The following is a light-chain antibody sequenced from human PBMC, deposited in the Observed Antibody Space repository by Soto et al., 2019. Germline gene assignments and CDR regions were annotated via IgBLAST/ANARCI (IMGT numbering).Light chain of an antibody. CDR3: QRHNGYSSWT. V-gene: IGKV1-5*03. Sequence: DIQMTQSPSTLSASVGDRVTITCRASQSISSWLAGYQQKPGKAPKLLIYKASSLEGGLPYRFSGSLSGTELSLTIRSQRRDHVEIYFCQRHNGYSSWTFGQGTKVESK. CDR1: QSISSW. J-gene: IGKJ1*01. CDR2: KAS.